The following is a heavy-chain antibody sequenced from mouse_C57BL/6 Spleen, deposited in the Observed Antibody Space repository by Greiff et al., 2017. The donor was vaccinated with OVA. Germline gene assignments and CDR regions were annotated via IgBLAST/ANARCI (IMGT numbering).Heavy chain of an antibody. D-gene: IGHD2-1*01. CDR3: ARNYGNSYYYAMDY. V-gene: IGHV1-64*01. CDR2: IHPNSGST. CDR1: GYTFTSYW. Sequence: VQLQQSGAELVKPGASVKLSCKASGYTFTSYWMHWVKQRPGQGLEWIGMIHPNSGSTNYNEKFKSKATLTVDKSSSTAYMQLSSLTSEDSAVYYCARNYGNSYYYAMDYWGQGTSVTVSS. J-gene: IGHJ4*01.